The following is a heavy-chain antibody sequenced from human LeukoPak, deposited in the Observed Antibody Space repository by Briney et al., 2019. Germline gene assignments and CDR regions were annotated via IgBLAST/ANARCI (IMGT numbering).Heavy chain of an antibody. D-gene: IGHD4-11*01. V-gene: IGHV1-18*01. J-gene: IGHJ6*03. CDR2: ISAYNGNT. CDR3: ARVSLASSNSQHFPDYFFMDV. CDR1: GYTFTSYG. Sequence: ASAKVSCKASGYTFTSYGISWVRQAPGQGLEWMGWISAYNGNTNYAQKLQGRVTMTTDTSTSTAYLDLRSLRSEDTAVYFCARVSLASSNSQHFPDYFFMDVWGQGTTVIVSS.